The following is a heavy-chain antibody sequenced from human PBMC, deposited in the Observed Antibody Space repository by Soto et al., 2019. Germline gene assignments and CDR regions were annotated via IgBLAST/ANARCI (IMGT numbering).Heavy chain of an antibody. D-gene: IGHD3-3*01. CDR1: GDSVSSNSAA. CDR3: ARRALVEGSPWLLSQYYFDY. V-gene: IGHV6-1*01. CDR2: TYYRSKWYN. J-gene: IGHJ4*02. Sequence: SQTLSLTCAISGDSVSSNSAAWNWIRQSPSRGLEWLGRTYYRSKWYNDYAVSVKSRITINPDTSKNQFSLQLNSVTPEDTAVYYCARRALVEGSPWLLSQYYFDYWGQGTLVTVSS.